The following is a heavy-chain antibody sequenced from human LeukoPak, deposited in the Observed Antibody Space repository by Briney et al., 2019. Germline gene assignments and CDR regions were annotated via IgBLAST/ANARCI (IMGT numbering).Heavy chain of an antibody. D-gene: IGHD3-10*01. J-gene: IGHJ3*02. CDR2: IRHDGSSK. V-gene: IGHV3-30*02. Sequence: GGSLRLSCAASGFTFSSYGMHWVRQAPGKGLEWVAFIRHDGSSKCYADSVKGRFTISRDNSKNTLYLQMNSLRAEGTAVYYCAKGLVRGSIGDAFDIWGQGTMVTVSS. CDR1: GFTFSSYG. CDR3: AKGLVRGSIGDAFDI.